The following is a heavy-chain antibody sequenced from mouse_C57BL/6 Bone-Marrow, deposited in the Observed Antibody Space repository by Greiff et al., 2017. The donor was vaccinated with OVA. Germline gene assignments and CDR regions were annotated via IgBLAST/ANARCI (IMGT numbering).Heavy chain of an antibody. Sequence: QVQLQQSGAELVRPGASVKLSCKASGYTFTSYCMHWVKQRPRQGLEWIGKIYPSDSETHYNQKFKGKATLTVDKSSSTAYMQLSSLTSEDSAVYYCAREGVCYHFAYWGQGTLVTVSA. D-gene: IGHD2-12*01. CDR3: AREGVCYHFAY. CDR2: IYPSDSET. V-gene: IGHV1-52*01. J-gene: IGHJ3*01. CDR1: GYTFTSYC.